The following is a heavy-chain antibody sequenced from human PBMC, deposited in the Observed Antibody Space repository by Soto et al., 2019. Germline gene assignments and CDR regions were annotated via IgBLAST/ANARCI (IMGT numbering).Heavy chain of an antibody. D-gene: IGHD1-26*01. CDR3: AGREIQGPIDY. CDR1: GYSISSSNW. V-gene: IGHV4-28*01. Sequence: QVQLQESGPGLVKPSDTLSLTCAVSGYSISSSNWWGWIRQPPGKGLEWIGYIYYSGTTYYNPSLKSRVTRSVDTSENQFSLKLTSVTAVDTAVYYCAGREIQGPIDYWGQGTLVTVSS. CDR2: IYYSGTT. J-gene: IGHJ4*02.